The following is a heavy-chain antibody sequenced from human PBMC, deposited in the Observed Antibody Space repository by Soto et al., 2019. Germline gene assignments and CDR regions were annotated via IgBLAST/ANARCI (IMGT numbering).Heavy chain of an antibody. D-gene: IGHD6-13*01. V-gene: IGHV3-48*04. CDR1: GFTFSSYS. J-gene: IGHJ3*02. CDR2: IRSSSSTI. Sequence: GGSMRLSCAASGFTFSSYSMNWVSQAPGKGLEWVSYIRSSSSTIYYADSVKGRFTISRDNAKNSLYLQMNSLRAEATVVYCWGGDTYGCSSSCYDAFDIWGQGTMVTVSS. CDR3: GGDTYGCSSSCYDAFDI.